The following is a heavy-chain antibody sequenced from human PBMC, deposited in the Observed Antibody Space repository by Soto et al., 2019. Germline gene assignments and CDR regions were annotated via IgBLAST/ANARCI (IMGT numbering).Heavy chain of an antibody. J-gene: IGHJ3*02. V-gene: IGHV4-31*03. D-gene: IGHD3-10*01. CDR1: GGSISSGGYY. Sequence: SETLSLTCTVSGGSISSGGYYWSWIRQHPGKGLEWIGYIYYSGSTYYNPSLKSRVTISVDTSKNQFSLKLSSVTAADTAVYYCARDPRRVRGVSRDAFDIWGQGTMVTVSS. CDR3: ARDPRRVRGVSRDAFDI. CDR2: IYYSGST.